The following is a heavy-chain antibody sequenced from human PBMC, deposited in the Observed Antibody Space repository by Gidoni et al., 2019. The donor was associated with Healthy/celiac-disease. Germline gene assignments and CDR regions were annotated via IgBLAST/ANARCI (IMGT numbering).Heavy chain of an antibody. CDR3: ARIRGPSGGSCGAGYNGFDY. Sequence: QVTLRESGPALVKPTQTLTLTCPFSGFSLSTSGMCVSWIRQPPGKALEWLARIDWDDDKYYSTSLKTRLTISKDTSKNQVVLTMTNMDPVDTATYYCARIRGPSGGSCGAGYNGFDYWGQGTLVTVSS. CDR2: IDWDDDK. V-gene: IGHV2-70*15. CDR1: GFSLSTSGMC. D-gene: IGHD2-15*01. J-gene: IGHJ4*02.